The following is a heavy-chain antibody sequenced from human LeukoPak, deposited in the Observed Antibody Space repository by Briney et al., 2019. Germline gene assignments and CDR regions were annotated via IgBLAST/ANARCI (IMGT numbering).Heavy chain of an antibody. J-gene: IGHJ4*02. V-gene: IGHV1-2*02. CDR2: INPNSGGT. D-gene: IGHD5-12*01. CDR1: GYTFTGYY. Sequence: GASVKVSCKASGYTFTGYYMHWVRQAPGQGLEWMGWINPNSGGTNYAQKFQGRVTMTRDTSISTAYMELSRLRSDDTAVYYCARDEADIVATHFFVWGQGTLVTVSS. CDR3: ARDEADIVATHFFV.